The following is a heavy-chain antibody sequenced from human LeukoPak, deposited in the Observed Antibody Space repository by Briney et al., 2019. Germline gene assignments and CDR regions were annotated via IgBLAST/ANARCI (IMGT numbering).Heavy chain of an antibody. J-gene: IGHJ5*02. D-gene: IGHD6-19*01. V-gene: IGHV5-10-1*01. CDR2: IAPSDSYT. CDR1: GYSFTSNW. Sequence: GESLNISCKGSGYSFTSNWISWVRQMPGKGLEWMGRIAPSDSYTNYSPSFQGHVTISADKSISTAYLQWSSLKASDTAMYYCARQAVAGTWWFDPWGQGTLVTVSS. CDR3: ARQAVAGTWWFDP.